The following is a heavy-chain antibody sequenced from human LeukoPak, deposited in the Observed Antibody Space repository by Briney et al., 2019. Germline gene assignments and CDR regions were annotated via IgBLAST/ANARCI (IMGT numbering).Heavy chain of an antibody. CDR1: GFTFSGYG. CDR3: ARGPFFSTTRLFDP. V-gene: IGHV3-33*01. J-gene: IGHJ5*02. D-gene: IGHD3/OR15-3a*01. CDR2: IWSDESNK. Sequence: GRSLRLSCAASGFTFSGYGMHWVRQAPVKGLEWVALIWSDESNKYYADSVKGRFTISRDNSKNTLYLQMNSLRAEDTAVYYCARGPFFSTTRLFDPWGQGTLVTVSS.